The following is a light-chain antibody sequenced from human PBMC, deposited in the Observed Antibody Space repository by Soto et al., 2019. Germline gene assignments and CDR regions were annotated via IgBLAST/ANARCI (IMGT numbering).Light chain of an antibody. CDR2: DVN. J-gene: IGLJ2*01. CDR3: SSYGGSNIVV. V-gene: IGLV2-8*01. CDR1: SSDVGGYNY. Sequence: QSALTQPPSASGSPGQSVTLSCTGTSSDVGGYNYVSWYQQHPGKAPKLMIYDVNKRPSGVPDRFSGSKSGNTASLTVSGLQADDEANYYCSSYGGSNIVVFGGGTKLTVL.